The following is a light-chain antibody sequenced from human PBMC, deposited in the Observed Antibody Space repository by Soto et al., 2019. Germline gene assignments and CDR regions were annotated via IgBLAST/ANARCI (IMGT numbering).Light chain of an antibody. CDR3: QQYGSSPWT. CDR1: QSVSSSY. Sequence: EIVLTHCPGTRSLSPWERATRSFIASQSVSSSYLAWYQQKHGQATRLLIYGASSRATGIPARFSGSGSGTDFTITISRLEHEDFEVYYCQQYGSSPWTSGHGAKGDIK. J-gene: IGKJ1*01. V-gene: IGKV3-20*01. CDR2: GAS.